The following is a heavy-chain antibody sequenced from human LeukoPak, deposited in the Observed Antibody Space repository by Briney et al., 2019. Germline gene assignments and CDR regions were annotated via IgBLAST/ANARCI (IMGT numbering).Heavy chain of an antibody. CDR3: AREALAVAGNYGYFDY. J-gene: IGHJ4*02. CDR2: IYSGGST. CDR1: GFTFSSNY. V-gene: IGHV3-66*01. Sequence: GGSLRLSCAASGFTFSSNYMSWVRQAPGKGLEWVSVIYSGGSTYYADSVKGRFTISRDNSKNTLYLQMNSLRAEDTAVYYCAREALAVAGNYGYFDYWGQGTLVTVSS. D-gene: IGHD6-19*01.